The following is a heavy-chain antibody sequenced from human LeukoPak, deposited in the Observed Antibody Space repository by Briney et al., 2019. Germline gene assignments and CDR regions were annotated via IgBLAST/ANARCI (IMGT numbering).Heavy chain of an antibody. CDR2: INPNSGGT. CDR3: ASEFGDYVSPYYYMDV. D-gene: IGHD4-17*01. CDR1: GYTFTGYY. V-gene: IGHV1-2*06. Sequence: VASVKVSCKASGYTFTGYYMHWVRQAPGQGLEWMGRINPNSGGTNYAQKFQGRVTMTRDTSISTAYMELSRLRSDDTAVYYCASEFGDYVSPYYYMDVWGKGTTVTVSS. J-gene: IGHJ6*03.